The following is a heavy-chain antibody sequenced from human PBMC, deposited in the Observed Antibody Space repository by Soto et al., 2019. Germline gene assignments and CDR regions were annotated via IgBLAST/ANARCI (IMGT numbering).Heavy chain of an antibody. CDR2: ISYDGSNK. D-gene: IGHD1-26*01. Sequence: LRLSCAASGFTFSSYGMHWVRQAPGKGLEWVAVISYDGSNKYYADSVKGRFTISRDNSKNTLYLQMNSLRAEDTAVYYCAKGHPQIVGATYPPYDYWGQGTLVTVSS. CDR1: GFTFSSYG. J-gene: IGHJ4*02. V-gene: IGHV3-30*18. CDR3: AKGHPQIVGATYPPYDY.